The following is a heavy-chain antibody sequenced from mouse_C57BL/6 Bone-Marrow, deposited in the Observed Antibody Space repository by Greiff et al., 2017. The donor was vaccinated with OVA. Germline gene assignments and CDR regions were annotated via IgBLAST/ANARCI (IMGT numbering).Heavy chain of an antibody. CDR1: GYTFTDYY. Sequence: VQLQQSGPELVKPGASVKISFKASGYTFTDYYMNWVKQSHGKSLEWIGDINPNNGGTSYNQKFKGKATLTVDKSSSTAYMELRSLTSEDSAVYYCARFSYYGSSSYYAMDYWGQGTSVTVSS. CDR3: ARFSYYGSSSYYAMDY. D-gene: IGHD1-1*01. J-gene: IGHJ4*01. V-gene: IGHV1-26*01. CDR2: INPNNGGT.